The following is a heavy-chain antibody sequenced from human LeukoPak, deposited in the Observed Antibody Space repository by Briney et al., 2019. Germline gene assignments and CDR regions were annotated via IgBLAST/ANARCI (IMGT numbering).Heavy chain of an antibody. Sequence: GRSLRLSCAASGFTFSSYAMHWVRQAPGKGLEWVAVISYDGSNKYYAGSVKGRFTISRDNSKNTLYLQMNSLRAEDTAVYYCARDSDYGDQTYAFDIWGQGTMVTVSS. V-gene: IGHV3-30-3*01. CDR2: ISYDGSNK. CDR1: GFTFSSYA. D-gene: IGHD4-17*01. J-gene: IGHJ3*02. CDR3: ARDSDYGDQTYAFDI.